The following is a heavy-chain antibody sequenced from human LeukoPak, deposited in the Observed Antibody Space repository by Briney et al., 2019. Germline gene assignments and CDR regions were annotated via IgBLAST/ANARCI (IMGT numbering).Heavy chain of an antibody. CDR1: GGSISSGGYY. J-gene: IGHJ4*02. CDR3: ARFGMVSFDY. Sequence: PSETLSLTCTVSGGSISSGGYYWSWIRQPPGKGLEWIGYIYHSGSTYYNPSLKSRVTISVDKSKNQFSLKLSSVTAADTAVYYCARFGMVSFDYWGQGTLVTVSS. CDR2: IYHSGST. D-gene: IGHD1-14*01. V-gene: IGHV4-30-2*01.